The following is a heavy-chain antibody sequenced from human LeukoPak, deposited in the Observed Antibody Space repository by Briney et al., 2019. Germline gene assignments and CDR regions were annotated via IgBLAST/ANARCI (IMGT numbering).Heavy chain of an antibody. Sequence: PGGSLRLSCVASGFTFSSYWMSWARQAPGKGLEWVANIKQDGSEKYYVDSVKGRFTISRDNAKNSLYLQMNSLRAEDTAVYYCATEGGDFWSGYYKAFDYWGQGTLVTVSS. CDR3: ATEGGDFWSGYYKAFDY. J-gene: IGHJ4*02. CDR2: IKQDGSEK. CDR1: GFTFSSYW. V-gene: IGHV3-7*01. D-gene: IGHD3-3*01.